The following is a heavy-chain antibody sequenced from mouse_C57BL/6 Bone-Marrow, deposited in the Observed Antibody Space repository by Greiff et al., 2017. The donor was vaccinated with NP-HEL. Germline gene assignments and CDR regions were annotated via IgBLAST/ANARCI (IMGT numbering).Heavy chain of an antibody. CDR3: ASCYDYEWAYAMDY. CDR1: GYTFTDHT. J-gene: IGHJ4*01. CDR2: IYPRDGST. Sequence: VQLQESDAELVKPGASVKISCKVSGYTFTDHTIHWMKQRPEQGLEWIGYIYPRDGSTKYNEKYKGKATLTADKSSSTAYMQLNSLTSEDSAVYFCASCYDYEWAYAMDYWGQGTSVTVSS. V-gene: IGHV1-78*01. D-gene: IGHD2-4*01.